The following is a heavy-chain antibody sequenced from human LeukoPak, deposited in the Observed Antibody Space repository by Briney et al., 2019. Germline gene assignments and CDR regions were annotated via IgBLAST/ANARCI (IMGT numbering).Heavy chain of an antibody. CDR3: AREGAVAGLDY. J-gene: IGHJ4*02. D-gene: IGHD6-19*01. Sequence: GGSLRLSCAASGFTVSSNYMSWVRQAPGKGLEWVSVVYSGGSTYYADSVKGRFTISRDNSKNTLYLQMNSLRAEDTAVYYCAREGAVAGLDYWGQGTLVTVSS. V-gene: IGHV3-53*01. CDR1: GFTVSSNY. CDR2: VYSGGST.